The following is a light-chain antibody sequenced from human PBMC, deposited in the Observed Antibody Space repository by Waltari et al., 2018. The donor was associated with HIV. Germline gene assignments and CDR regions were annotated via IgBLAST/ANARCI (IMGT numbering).Light chain of an antibody. V-gene: IGKV3-11*01. CDR1: QSVYSY. CDR2: DAS. CDR3: QQRSTWPRT. Sequence: EVVLTQSPATLPLSPGERATLSCRASQSVYSYLAWYQQKPGQAPRLLIYDASNRATGIPARFSGSGSGTDFTLTISSLEPEDFAMYYCQQRSTWPRTFGQGTKVENK. J-gene: IGKJ1*01.